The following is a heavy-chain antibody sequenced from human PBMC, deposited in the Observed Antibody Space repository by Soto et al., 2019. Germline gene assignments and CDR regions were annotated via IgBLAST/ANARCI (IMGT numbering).Heavy chain of an antibody. V-gene: IGHV1-3*04. CDR1: GYTFTSYA. J-gene: IGHJ3*02. Sequence: ASVKVSCKASGYTFTSYAMHWVRQAPGQRLEWMGWINTGNGNTKYSQKFQGRVNITRDTSASTAYMELSSLRSEDTAVYYCASSSGWYVDAFDIWGQGTMVTVSS. CDR3: ASSSGWYVDAFDI. CDR2: INTGNGNT. D-gene: IGHD6-19*01.